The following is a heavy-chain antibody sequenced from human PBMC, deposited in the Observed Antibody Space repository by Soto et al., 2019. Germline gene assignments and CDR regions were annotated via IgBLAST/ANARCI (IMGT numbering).Heavy chain of an antibody. Sequence: WETLSLTCTVSGGSISSVGYYWGWIRQPPGKGLEWIGEIYRTGSTNYNPSLKSRVTISLDKSENQFSLKVTSLTAADTAVYYCASRDPGTSVDYWGQGTLVTVSS. CDR1: GGSISSVGYY. CDR3: ASRDPGTSVDY. D-gene: IGHD1-7*01. J-gene: IGHJ4*02. V-gene: IGHV4-39*07. CDR2: IYRTGST.